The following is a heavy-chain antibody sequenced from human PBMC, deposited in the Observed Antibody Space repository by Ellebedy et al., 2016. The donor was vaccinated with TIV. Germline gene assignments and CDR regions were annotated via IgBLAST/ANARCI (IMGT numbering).Heavy chain of an antibody. V-gene: IGHV3-48*03. Sequence: GESLKISCAASGFTFSSYQFNWVRQAPGRGLEWVSYISGRGGTIYYADSVKGRFTISRDNARTSLYLQMNSLRVDDTAMYYCARSYGARTSGPWGQGTLVTVSS. CDR2: ISGRGGTI. CDR3: ARSYGARTSGP. CDR1: GFTFSSYQ. J-gene: IGHJ5*02. D-gene: IGHD3-16*01.